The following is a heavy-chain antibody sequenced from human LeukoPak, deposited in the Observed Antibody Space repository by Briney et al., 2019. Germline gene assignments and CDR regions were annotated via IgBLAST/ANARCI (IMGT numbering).Heavy chain of an antibody. V-gene: IGHV4-39*07. D-gene: IGHD3-10*01. Sequence: SETLSLTCTVSGGSISSSSYYWGWIRQPPGKGLEWIGSIYYSGSTYYNPSLKSRVTISVDTSKNQFSLKLSSVTAADTAVYYCARADYGSGSYYNCNWFDPWGQGTLVTVSS. CDR3: ARADYGSGSYYNCNWFDP. J-gene: IGHJ5*02. CDR2: IYYSGST. CDR1: GGSISSSSYY.